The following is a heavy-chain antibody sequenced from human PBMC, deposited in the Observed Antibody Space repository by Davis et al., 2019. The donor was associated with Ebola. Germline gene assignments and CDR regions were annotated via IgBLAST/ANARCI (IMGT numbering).Heavy chain of an antibody. CDR1: GYTFTYRY. Sequence: AASVKVSCKASGYTFTYRYLHWVRQAPGQALEWMGWITPFNGNTNYAQKFQGRVTMTRNTSISTAYMELSSLRSEDTAVYYCARGLLGGHYDTQQDFWGQGTLVTVSS. CDR3: ARGLLGGHYDTQQDF. CDR2: ITPFNGNT. J-gene: IGHJ4*02. V-gene: IGHV1-45*02. D-gene: IGHD3-9*01.